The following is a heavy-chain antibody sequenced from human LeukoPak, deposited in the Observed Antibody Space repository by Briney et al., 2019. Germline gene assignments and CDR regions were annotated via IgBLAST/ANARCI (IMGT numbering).Heavy chain of an antibody. CDR2: IYYSGST. J-gene: IGHJ3*01. CDR3: VRETATSYYDSAGYYRQTEVFDV. Sequence: SETLSLTCTVSGGSISSYYWSWIRQPPGKGLEWIGYIYYSGSTNYNPSLKSRATISVDTSKNQFSLRLNSVTAADTALYYCVRETATSYYDSAGYYRQTEVFDVWGQGTKVTVSS. CDR1: GGSISSYY. D-gene: IGHD3-22*01. V-gene: IGHV4-59*01.